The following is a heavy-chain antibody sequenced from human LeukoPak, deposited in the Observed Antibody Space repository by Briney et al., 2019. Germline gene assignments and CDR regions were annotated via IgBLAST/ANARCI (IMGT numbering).Heavy chain of an antibody. J-gene: IGHJ3*02. CDR2: ISYDGSNK. CDR1: GFTFTHSA. D-gene: IGHD2-15*01. V-gene: IGHV3-30-3*01. Sequence: GRSLRLSCAASGFTFTHSALHWVRQAPGKGLEWVAVISYDGSNKYYTDSVKGRFTVSTDSSKSTLYLQMNSLRPEDTAVYYCARDPRESSLYAFDIWGQGTMVTVSS. CDR3: ARDPRESSLYAFDI.